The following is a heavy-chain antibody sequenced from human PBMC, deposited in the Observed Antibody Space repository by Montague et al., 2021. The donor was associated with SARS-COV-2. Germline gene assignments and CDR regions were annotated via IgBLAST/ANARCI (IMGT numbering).Heavy chain of an antibody. CDR3: AHLIRYYDIFTGIPFDY. D-gene: IGHD3-9*01. Sequence: PALVKPTQTLTLTCTFSGFSLSTPNVGVGWIRQPPGKALEWVAVIYSNXYKRYSPSLRNRLTITKDTAKNQVVLSLTYVGPVDTATHYCAHLIRYYDIFTGIPFDYWGQGSQVTVSS. CDR1: GFSLSTPNVG. V-gene: IGHV2-5*01. CDR2: IYSNXYK. J-gene: IGHJ4*02.